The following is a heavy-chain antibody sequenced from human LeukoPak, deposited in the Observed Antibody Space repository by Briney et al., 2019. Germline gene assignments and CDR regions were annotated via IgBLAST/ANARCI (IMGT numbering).Heavy chain of an antibody. CDR1: GFTFSSYA. CDR2: ISYDGSNK. CDR3: ARDRGDAFDI. V-gene: IGHV3-30-3*01. J-gene: IGHJ3*02. Sequence: GGSLRLSCAASGFTFSSYAMHWVRQAPGKGLEWVAVISYDGSNKYYADSVKGRFTISRDNSKNTLYLQMNSLRAEDTAVYYCARDRGDAFDIWGQGTTVTVSS.